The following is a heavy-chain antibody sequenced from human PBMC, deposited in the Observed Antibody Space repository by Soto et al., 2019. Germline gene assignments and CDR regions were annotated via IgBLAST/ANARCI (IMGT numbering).Heavy chain of an antibody. Sequence: PSETLSLTCTVSGGSISSSSYYWGWIRQPPGKGLEWIGSIYYSGSTYYNPSLKSRVTISVDTSKNQFSLKLSSVTAADTAVYYCARHAPYSSSWADAFDIWGQGTMVTVSS. J-gene: IGHJ3*02. CDR1: GGSISSSSYY. CDR3: ARHAPYSSSWADAFDI. CDR2: IYYSGST. D-gene: IGHD6-13*01. V-gene: IGHV4-39*01.